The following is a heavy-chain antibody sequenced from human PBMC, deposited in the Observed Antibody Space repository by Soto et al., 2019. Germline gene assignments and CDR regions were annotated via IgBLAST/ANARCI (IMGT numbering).Heavy chain of an antibody. Sequence: QVQLVQSGAEVKKPGASVKVSCKASGYTFTSYAMHWVRQAPGQRLEWMGWINAGNGNTKYSQKFQGRVTITRDTSASTAYMELSRLRSEDTAVYYCAKSYGSGSYYHPFDYWGQGTLVTVSS. V-gene: IGHV1-3*01. CDR1: GYTFTSYA. J-gene: IGHJ4*02. CDR3: AKSYGSGSYYHPFDY. CDR2: INAGNGNT. D-gene: IGHD3-10*01.